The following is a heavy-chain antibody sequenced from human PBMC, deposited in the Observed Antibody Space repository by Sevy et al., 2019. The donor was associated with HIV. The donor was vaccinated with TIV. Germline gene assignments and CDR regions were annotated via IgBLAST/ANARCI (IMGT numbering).Heavy chain of an antibody. J-gene: IGHJ6*02. CDR2: IWYDGSNK. Sequence: GGSLRLSCAASGFTFSSYGMHWVRQAPGKGLEWVAVIWYDGSNKYYADSVKGRFTISGDNSKNTLYLQMNSLRAEDKDVYYCARVGGYCSSTSCYWRYGMDVWGQGTTVTVSS. CDR1: GFTFSSYG. V-gene: IGHV3-33*01. CDR3: ARVGGYCSSTSCYWRYGMDV. D-gene: IGHD2-2*01.